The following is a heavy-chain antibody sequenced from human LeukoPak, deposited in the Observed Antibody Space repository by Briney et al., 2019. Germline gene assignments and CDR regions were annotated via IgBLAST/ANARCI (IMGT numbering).Heavy chain of an antibody. D-gene: IGHD4-17*01. CDR3: ARGIESYGDYGY. V-gene: IGHV4-59*01. Sequence: SETLSHTCTVSGGSISGSYWSWIRQPPGKGLEWIAYMYNSGSTNYNPSLKSRVTISIDTSKNQFSLKLSSLTAADTALYYCARGIESYGDYGYWGQGILVTVSS. CDR2: MYNSGST. J-gene: IGHJ4*02. CDR1: GGSISGSY.